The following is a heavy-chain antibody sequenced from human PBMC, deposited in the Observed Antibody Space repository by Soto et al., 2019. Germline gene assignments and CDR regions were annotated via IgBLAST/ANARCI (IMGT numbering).Heavy chain of an antibody. J-gene: IGHJ3*01. D-gene: IGHD3-3*01. Sequence: QVQLVESGGGVVQPGRSLRLSCAASGFTFSSHGMHWVRQAPGKGLEWVAVISCDGSNKFYADSVKGRFTISRDNSKNTLFLQMNSLRGDDTAVYYCAKTNLEWLSDAAFDLWGQGTSVTVSS. CDR2: ISCDGSNK. CDR3: AKTNLEWLSDAAFDL. CDR1: GFTFSSHG. V-gene: IGHV3-30*18.